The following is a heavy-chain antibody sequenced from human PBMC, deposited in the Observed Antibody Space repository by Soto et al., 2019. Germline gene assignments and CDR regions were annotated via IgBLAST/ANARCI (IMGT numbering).Heavy chain of an antibody. CDR1: GGSISSSSYY. CDR3: ARLYYYGSGSYRYYYYYGMDV. J-gene: IGHJ6*02. D-gene: IGHD3-10*01. Sequence: SETLSLTCTVSGGSISSSSYYWGWIRQPPGKGLEWIGSIYYSGSTYYNPSLKSRVTISVDTSKNQFSLKLSSVTAADTAVYYCARLYYYGSGSYRYYYYYGMDVWGQGTTVTVSS. CDR2: IYYSGST. V-gene: IGHV4-39*01.